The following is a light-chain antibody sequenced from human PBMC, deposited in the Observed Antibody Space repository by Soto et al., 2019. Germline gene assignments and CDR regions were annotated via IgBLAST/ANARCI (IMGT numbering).Light chain of an antibody. J-gene: IGKJ2*01. CDR2: DVS. CDR3: QNYKSYPWS. Sequence: DIQMTQSPSTLSRSVGDRVTITCRARQSISNLLAWYQQKPGKAPKLLIYDVSTLESGVPSRFSGSGSGTEFTLTISSLQPDDFATYYCQNYKSYPWSFGQGTKLEIK. V-gene: IGKV1-5*01. CDR1: QSISNL.